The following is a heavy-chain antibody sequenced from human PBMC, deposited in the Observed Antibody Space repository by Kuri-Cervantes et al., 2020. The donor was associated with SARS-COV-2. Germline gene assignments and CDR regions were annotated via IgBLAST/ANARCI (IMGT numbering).Heavy chain of an antibody. CDR2: IYSGGNT. J-gene: IGHJ4*02. D-gene: IGHD3-22*01. Sequence: GESLKIPCVASGFSVSNNYMSWVRQAPGKGLEWVSVIYSGGNTYYADSVKGRFTISRDDSKNTLYLQMNSLSAEDTAVYYCAREARDYYDTSGYLDYWGEGFLVTVSS. CDR1: GFSVSNNY. V-gene: IGHV3-66*01. CDR3: AREARDYYDTSGYLDY.